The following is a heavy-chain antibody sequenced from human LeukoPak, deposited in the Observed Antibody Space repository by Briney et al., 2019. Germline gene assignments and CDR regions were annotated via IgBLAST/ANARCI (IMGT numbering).Heavy chain of an antibody. J-gene: IGHJ5*02. Sequence: SETLSLTCTVSGGSISSYYWSWIRQPAGKGLEWIGRIYTSGSTNYNPSLKSRVTMSVDTSKNQFSLKLSSVTAADTAVYYCARVPLPRSFYDKTQDMSVEWFDPWGQGTLVTVSS. CDR2: IYTSGST. V-gene: IGHV4-4*07. CDR3: ARVPLPRSFYDKTQDMSVEWFDP. D-gene: IGHD2/OR15-2a*01. CDR1: GGSISSYY.